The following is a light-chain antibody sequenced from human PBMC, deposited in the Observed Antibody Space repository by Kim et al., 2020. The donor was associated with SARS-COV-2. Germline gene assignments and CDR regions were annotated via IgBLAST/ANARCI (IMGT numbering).Light chain of an antibody. J-gene: IGLJ1*01. CDR3: QSYDSSLSGSYV. Sequence: VTIACTGSSSNVGAGYDVHWYQPLPGTAPTLLIYGNSNRPSGVPDRFSGSKSGTSASLAITGLQAEDEADYYCQSYDSSLSGSYVFGTGTKVTVL. V-gene: IGLV1-40*01. CDR2: GNS. CDR1: SSNVGAGYD.